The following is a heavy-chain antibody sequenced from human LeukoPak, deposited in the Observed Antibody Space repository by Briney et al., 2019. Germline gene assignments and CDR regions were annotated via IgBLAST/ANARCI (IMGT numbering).Heavy chain of an antibody. D-gene: IGHD6-6*01. CDR2: ISYTGST. Sequence: PSETLSLTCTVSGGSISSYYWSWIRQPPGGGLEWLAYISYTGSTRYSPSLKSRVPISVDTSKNQFSLKLSSVTAADTAVYYCTTAYSSSSDYHYYYMDVWGKGTPLTVSS. V-gene: IGHV4-59*01. J-gene: IGHJ6*03. CDR3: TTAYSSSSDYHYYYMDV. CDR1: GGSISSYY.